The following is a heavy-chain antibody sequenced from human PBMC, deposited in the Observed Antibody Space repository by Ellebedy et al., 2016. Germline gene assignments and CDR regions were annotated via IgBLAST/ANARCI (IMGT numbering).Heavy chain of an antibody. CDR3: ARIVVFNKSKNYYYYYGMDV. D-gene: IGHD1/OR15-1a*01. CDR1: GFSLSTSGMC. V-gene: IGHV2-70*11. Sequence: SGPTLVKPTQTLTLTCTFSGFSLSTSGMCVSWIRQPPGKALEWLARIDWDDDKYYSTSLKTRLTISKDTSKNQVVLTMTNMDPVDTATYYCARIVVFNKSKNYYYYYGMDVWGQGTTVTVSS. CDR2: IDWDDDK. J-gene: IGHJ6*02.